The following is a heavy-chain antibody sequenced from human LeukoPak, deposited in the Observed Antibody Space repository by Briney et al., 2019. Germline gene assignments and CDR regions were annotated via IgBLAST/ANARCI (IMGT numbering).Heavy chain of an antibody. CDR2: IYYIGST. Sequence: PAETLSLTCTVSGGSISSYYWSWIRQPPGKGLEWIGCIYYIGSTNYNPSLKSRVTISVDTSKNQFSLKLSSVTAADTAVYYCARIPGIAAAGHYYYGMDVWGQGTTVTVSS. CDR1: GGSISSYY. J-gene: IGHJ6*02. V-gene: IGHV4-59*01. D-gene: IGHD6-13*01. CDR3: ARIPGIAAAGHYYYGMDV.